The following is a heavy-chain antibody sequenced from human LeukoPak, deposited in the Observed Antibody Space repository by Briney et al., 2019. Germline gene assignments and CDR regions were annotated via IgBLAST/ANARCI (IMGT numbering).Heavy chain of an antibody. D-gene: IGHD6-19*01. Sequence: SCKASGFTFSSYAMHWVRQAPGKGLEWVAVISYDGSNKYYADSVKGRFTISRDNSKNTLYLQMNSLRAEDTAVYYCASLSIAVAGTDYWGQGTLVTVSS. CDR3: ASLSIAVAGTDY. V-gene: IGHV3-30-3*01. CDR1: GFTFSSYA. CDR2: ISYDGSNK. J-gene: IGHJ4*02.